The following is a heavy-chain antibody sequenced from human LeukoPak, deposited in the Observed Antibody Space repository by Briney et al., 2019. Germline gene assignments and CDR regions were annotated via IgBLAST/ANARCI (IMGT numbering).Heavy chain of an antibody. D-gene: IGHD6-19*01. CDR2: IYSGGST. Sequence: SGGSLRLSCAASGFTVSSNYMSWVRQASGKGLEWVSVIYSGGSTYYADSVKGRFTISRDSSKNTLYLQMNNLRAEDTAVYYCARVKGQWLVMDWFDPWGQGTLVTVSS. J-gene: IGHJ5*02. CDR3: ARVKGQWLVMDWFDP. V-gene: IGHV3-66*02. CDR1: GFTVSSNY.